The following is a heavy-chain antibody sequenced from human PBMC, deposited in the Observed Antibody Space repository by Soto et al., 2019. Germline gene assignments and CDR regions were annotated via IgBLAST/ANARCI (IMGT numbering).Heavy chain of an antibody. V-gene: IGHV3-30*03. J-gene: IGHJ4*02. Sequence: GGSLRLSCAASGFTFSSYGMHWVRQAPGKGLEWVAVISYDGSNKYYADSVKGRFTISRDNSKNTLYLQMNSLRAEDTAVYYCATMAIGGDTAMVGSDYWGQGTLVT. CDR2: ISYDGSNK. CDR3: ATMAIGGDTAMVGSDY. CDR1: GFTFSSYG. D-gene: IGHD5-18*01.